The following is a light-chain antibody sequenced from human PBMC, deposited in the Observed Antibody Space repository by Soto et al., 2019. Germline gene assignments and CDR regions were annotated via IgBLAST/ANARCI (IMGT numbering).Light chain of an antibody. Sequence: QTELTQPPSVSAAPGQKVTISCSGSSSNIGNNYVSWYQQLPGTAPKLLIYDNNKRPSGIPDRFSGSKSGTSATLGITGLQTGDEADYYCGTWDSSLSAVVFGGGTKVTVL. V-gene: IGLV1-51*01. J-gene: IGLJ2*01. CDR2: DNN. CDR3: GTWDSSLSAVV. CDR1: SSNIGNNY.